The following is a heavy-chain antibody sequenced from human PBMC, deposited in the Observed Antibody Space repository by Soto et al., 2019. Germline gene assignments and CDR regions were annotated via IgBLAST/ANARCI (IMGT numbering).Heavy chain of an antibody. CDR2: IIPIFGTA. V-gene: IGHV1-69*05. J-gene: IGHJ4*02. D-gene: IGHD7-27*01. CDR1: GGTFSSYA. Sequence: ASVKVSCKASGGTFSSYAISWVRQAPGQGLEWMGGIIPIFGTANYAQKFQGRVTITTDESTSTAYMELSSLRSEDTAVYYCARGVNWGLPWISLDYWGQGTLVTVSS. CDR3: ARGVNWGLPWISLDY.